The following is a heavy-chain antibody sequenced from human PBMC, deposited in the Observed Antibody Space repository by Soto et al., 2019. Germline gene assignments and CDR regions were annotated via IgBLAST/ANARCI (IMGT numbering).Heavy chain of an antibody. D-gene: IGHD3-16*01. V-gene: IGHV1-24*01. CDR2: FDPEDGET. Sequence: ASVKVSCKVSGYTLTELSMHWVRQAPGKGLEWMGGFDPEDGETIYAQKFQGRVTMTEDTSTDTAYMELSSLRSEDTAVYYCATEQGGGKGSTFDPWGQGTLVTVSS. J-gene: IGHJ5*02. CDR3: ATEQGGGKGSTFDP. CDR1: GYTLTELS.